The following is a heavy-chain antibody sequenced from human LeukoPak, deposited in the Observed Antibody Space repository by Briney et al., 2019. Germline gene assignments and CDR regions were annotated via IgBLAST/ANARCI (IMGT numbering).Heavy chain of an antibody. D-gene: IGHD5-12*01. CDR1: GYTFNTFTTYG. CDR3: AFTNRGYTKGWYHS. Sequence: GASVTVFCKASGYTFNTFTTYGISWVRQAPGQGLEWMRWICAYNVNTRYPQKLQDKVTLTKDTSTSTAYMELRRRRSDNTAIYYCAFTNRGYTKGWYHSWGQGTLVTVST. CDR2: ICAYNVNT. J-gene: IGHJ5*01. V-gene: IGHV1-18*04.